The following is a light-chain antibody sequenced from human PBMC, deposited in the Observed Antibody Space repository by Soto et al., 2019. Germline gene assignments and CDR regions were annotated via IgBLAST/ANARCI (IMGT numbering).Light chain of an antibody. V-gene: IGKV1-39*01. CDR1: QSISSY. CDR3: QQSYSTLWT. Sequence: DIQMTQSPSSLSASVGDRVTITCRASQSISSYLNWYQQKPGKAPKLLIYAASSLQSGVPSRFSGSGSGTAFTLTISSLQPEDFATYYCQQSYSTLWTFGHGTKVEIK. J-gene: IGKJ1*01. CDR2: AAS.